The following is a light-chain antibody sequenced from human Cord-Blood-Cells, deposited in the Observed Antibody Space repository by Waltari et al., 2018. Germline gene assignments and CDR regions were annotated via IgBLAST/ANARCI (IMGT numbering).Light chain of an antibody. CDR3: QQSYSTPYT. CDR2: AAS. CDR1: QSISSY. J-gene: IGKJ2*01. V-gene: IGKV1-39*01. Sequence: DIQMTQSTSSLSASVGDRVTITCRASQSISSYLNWYQQKPGQAPKLLIYAASSLQSGVPSRFSDSGYGTDFTLTISSLQPEDFATYYCQQSYSTPYTFGQGTKVENK.